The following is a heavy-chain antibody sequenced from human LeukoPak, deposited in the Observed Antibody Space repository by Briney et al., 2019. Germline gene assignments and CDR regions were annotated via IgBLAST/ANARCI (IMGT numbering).Heavy chain of an antibody. CDR2: INPNSGDT. V-gene: IGHV1-2*06. D-gene: IGHD2-15*01. CDR3: ARDEGGSEY. J-gene: IGHJ4*02. CDR1: GYTFTGFY. Sequence: ASVKVSCKASGYTFTGFYIHWVRQAPGQGLEWMGRINPNSGDTNYAQKFLARVTMTRDTSISTAYMELSSLRSEDTAVYYCARDEGGSEYWGQGTLVTVSS.